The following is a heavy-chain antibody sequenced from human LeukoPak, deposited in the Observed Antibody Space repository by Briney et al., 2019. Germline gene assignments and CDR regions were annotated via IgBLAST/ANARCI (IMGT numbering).Heavy chain of an antibody. CDR2: ISGSGGST. CDR3: AREMDTMVRGLLGD. Sequence: GGSLRLSCAASGFTFSSYAMSWVRQAPGKGLEWVSVISGSGGSTYYADSVKGRFTISRDNSKNTLYLQMNSLRAEDTAVYYCAREMDTMVRGLLGDWGQGTLVTVSS. CDR1: GFTFSSYA. J-gene: IGHJ4*02. V-gene: IGHV3-23*01. D-gene: IGHD3-10*01.